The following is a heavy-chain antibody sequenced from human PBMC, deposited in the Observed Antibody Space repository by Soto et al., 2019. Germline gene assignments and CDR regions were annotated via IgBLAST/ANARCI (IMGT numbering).Heavy chain of an antibody. CDR3: ARARLDTPALDY. CDR1: GFTFSSYA. V-gene: IGHV3-30-3*01. CDR2: ISYDGSNK. J-gene: IGHJ4*02. D-gene: IGHD2-2*01. Sequence: QVQLVESGGGVVQPGRSLRLSCAASGFTFSSYAMHWVRQAPGKGLEWVAVISYDGSNKYYADSVKGRFTISRDNSKNMRYLQMNSLRAEETAVYYCARARLDTPALDYWGQGTLVTVSS.